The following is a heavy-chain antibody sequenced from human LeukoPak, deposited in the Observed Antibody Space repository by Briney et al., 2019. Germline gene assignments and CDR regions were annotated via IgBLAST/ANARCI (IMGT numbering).Heavy chain of an antibody. Sequence: SETLSLTCTVSGGSISSYYWSWIRQPPGKGREWIGYIYTSGSTNYNPSLKSRVTISVDTSKNQFSLKLSSVTAADTAVYYCARAGPGIAVAGTFDYWGQGTLVTVSS. V-gene: IGHV4-4*09. J-gene: IGHJ4*02. CDR3: ARAGPGIAVAGTFDY. D-gene: IGHD6-19*01. CDR1: GGSISSYY. CDR2: IYTSGST.